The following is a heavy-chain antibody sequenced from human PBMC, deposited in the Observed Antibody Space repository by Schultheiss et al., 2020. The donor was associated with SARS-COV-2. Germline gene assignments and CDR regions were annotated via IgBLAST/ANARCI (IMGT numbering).Heavy chain of an antibody. CDR3: AKARDMDV. CDR2: ISSSSSYI. CDR1: GFTFSSYE. Sequence: GGSLRLSCAASGFTFSSYEMNWVRQAPGKGLEWVSSISSSSSYIYYADSVKGRFTISRDNSTNTLHLQMDSLRAEDTAVYYCAKARDMDVWGQGTTVTVSS. J-gene: IGHJ6*02. V-gene: IGHV3-21*01.